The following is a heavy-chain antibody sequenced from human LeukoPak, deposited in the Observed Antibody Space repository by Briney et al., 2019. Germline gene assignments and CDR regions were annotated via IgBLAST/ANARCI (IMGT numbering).Heavy chain of an antibody. V-gene: IGHV1-18*01. J-gene: IGHJ3*02. D-gene: IGHD4-23*01. CDR3: ARAGTPYDYGGPRDAFDI. CDR1: GYTFTSYG. Sequence: GASVKVSCKASGYTFTSYGISWVRQAPGHGLEWMGWISAYNGNTNYAQKLQGRVTMTTDTSTSTDYMELRSLRSDDTAVYYCARAGTPYDYGGPRDAFDIWGQGTMVTVSS. CDR2: ISAYNGNT.